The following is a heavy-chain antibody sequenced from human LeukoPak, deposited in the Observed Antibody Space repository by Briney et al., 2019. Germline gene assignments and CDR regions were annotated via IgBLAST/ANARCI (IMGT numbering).Heavy chain of an antibody. J-gene: IGHJ5*02. Sequence: ASVKVSCKASGYTFTGYYMHWVRQAPGQGLEWMGRINPNSGGTNYAQKFQGRVTMTRDTSISTAYMELSRLRSDDTAVYYCARDNYGDYERDWLDPWGQGTLVTVSS. CDR1: GYTFTGYY. V-gene: IGHV1-2*06. CDR2: INPNSGGT. CDR3: ARDNYGDYERDWLDP. D-gene: IGHD4-17*01.